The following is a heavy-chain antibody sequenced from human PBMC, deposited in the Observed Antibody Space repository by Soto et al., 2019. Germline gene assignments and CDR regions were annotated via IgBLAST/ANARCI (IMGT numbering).Heavy chain of an antibody. CDR2: IYYSGST. J-gene: IGHJ4*02. CDR3: ALGQLVIGSFCD. D-gene: IGHD6-6*01. Sequence: SETLSLTCTVSGGYLSSSSYYWGWIRQPPGKGLEWIGSIYYSGSTYYNPSLKSRVTISVDTSKNQFSLKLSSVTAADTAAYYCALGQLVIGSFCDWGQGTLVTVSS. CDR1: GGYLSSSSYY. V-gene: IGHV4-39*01.